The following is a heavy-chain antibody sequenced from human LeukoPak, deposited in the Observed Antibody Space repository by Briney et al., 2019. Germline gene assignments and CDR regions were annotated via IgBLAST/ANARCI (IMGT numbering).Heavy chain of an antibody. CDR3: ARGSTDYDFWSGYYEGRNWFDP. J-gene: IGHJ5*02. CDR1: GGSFSGYY. Sequence: SETLSLTCAVYGGSFSGYYWSWIRQPPGKGLEWIGYIYHSGSTYYNPSLKSRVTISVDRSKNQFSLKLSSVTAADTAVYYCARGSTDYDFWSGYYEGRNWFDPWGQGTLVTVSS. CDR2: IYHSGST. D-gene: IGHD3-3*01. V-gene: IGHV4-34*01.